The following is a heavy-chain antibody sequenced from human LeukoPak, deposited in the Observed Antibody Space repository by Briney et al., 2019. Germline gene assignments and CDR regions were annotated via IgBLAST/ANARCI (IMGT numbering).Heavy chain of an antibody. CDR1: GGTFSSYA. J-gene: IGHJ4*02. CDR3: ARDGKDTAMVTDY. D-gene: IGHD5-18*01. Sequence: SVKVSCKASGGTFSSYAISWVRQAPGQGLEWMGGIIPTFGTANYAQKFQGRVTITADESTSTAYMELSSLRSEDTAVYYCARDGKDTAMVTDYWGQGTLVTVSS. CDR2: IIPTFGTA. V-gene: IGHV1-69*13.